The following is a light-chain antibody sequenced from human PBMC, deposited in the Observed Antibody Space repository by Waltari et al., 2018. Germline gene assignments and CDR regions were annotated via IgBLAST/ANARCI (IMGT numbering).Light chain of an antibody. J-gene: IGKJ4*01. Sequence: DSRMTQSHSTLSASVGDRGTITYRASQSISSYFNWSQQKPGKAPKLLIYAASSLQSGVPSRFSGSGSGTDFTLTISSLQPEDFATYYCQQSYSTPRKLTFGGGTKVEIK. CDR3: QQSYSTPRKLT. CDR2: AAS. CDR1: QSISSY. V-gene: IGKV1-39*01.